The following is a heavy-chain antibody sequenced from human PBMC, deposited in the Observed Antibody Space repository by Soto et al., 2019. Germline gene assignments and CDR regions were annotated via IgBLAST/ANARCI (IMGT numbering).Heavy chain of an antibody. V-gene: IGHV3-49*03. D-gene: IGHD2-15*01. CDR1: GFTFGDYA. J-gene: IGHJ5*02. Sequence: GGSLRLSCTASGFTFGDYAMSWFRQAPGKGLEWVGFIRSKAYGGTTEYAASVKGRFTISRDDSKSIAYLQMNSLKTEDTAVYYCTRVIGTGYCSGGSCPRINWFDPWGQGTLVTVSS. CDR2: IRSKAYGGTT. CDR3: TRVIGTGYCSGGSCPRINWFDP.